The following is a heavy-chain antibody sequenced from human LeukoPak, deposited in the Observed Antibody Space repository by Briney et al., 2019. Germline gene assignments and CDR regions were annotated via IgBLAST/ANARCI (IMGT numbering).Heavy chain of an antibody. D-gene: IGHD3-22*01. Sequence: ASVKVSCKASGYTFTSYYMHWVRQAPGQGLEWMGIINPSGGSTSYAQKFQGRVTMTRDTSTSTVYMELSSLGSEDTAVYYCARADDYYDSSGYSAHFDYWGQGTLVTVSS. CDR3: ARADDYYDSSGYSAHFDY. CDR1: GYTFTSYY. J-gene: IGHJ4*02. CDR2: INPSGGST. V-gene: IGHV1-46*01.